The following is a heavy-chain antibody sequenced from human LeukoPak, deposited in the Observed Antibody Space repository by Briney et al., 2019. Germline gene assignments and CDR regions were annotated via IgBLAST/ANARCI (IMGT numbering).Heavy chain of an antibody. Sequence: PSQTLSLTCTVSGGSISSGSYYWSWIRQPAGKGLEWIGRIYTSGSTNYNPSVESRVTISLDTSKNQFSLKLSSVTAADTAVYYCARVFHGSLPYNWFDPWGQGTLVTVSS. J-gene: IGHJ5*02. D-gene: IGHD5-24*01. CDR1: GGSISSGSYY. V-gene: IGHV4-61*02. CDR3: ARVFHGSLPYNWFDP. CDR2: IYTSGST.